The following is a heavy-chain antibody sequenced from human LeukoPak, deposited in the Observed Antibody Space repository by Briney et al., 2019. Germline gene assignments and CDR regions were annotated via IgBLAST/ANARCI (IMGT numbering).Heavy chain of an antibody. V-gene: IGHV1-8*02. D-gene: IGHD7-27*01. Sequence: ASVKVSCNASGYTFTSYGINWVRQATGQGLEWMGWMNPNSGNTGYAQKFQGRVTMTRNTSISTAYMELSSLRSEDTAVYYCARLTGLDDLGFFDYWGQGTLVTVSS. CDR1: GYTFTSYG. CDR3: ARLTGLDDLGFFDY. J-gene: IGHJ4*02. CDR2: MNPNSGNT.